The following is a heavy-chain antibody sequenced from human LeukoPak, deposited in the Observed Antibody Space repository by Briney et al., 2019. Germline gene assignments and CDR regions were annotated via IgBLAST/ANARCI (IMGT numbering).Heavy chain of an antibody. CDR2: IHPVDSDT. D-gene: IGHD1-26*01. V-gene: IGHV5-51*01. Sequence: GESLKISCKGSGYSFTSYWIGWVRQMPGKGLEWMGIIHPVDSDTRYSPSFQGQVTISADKSISTAYLQWSSLKASDTAMYYCARHVQVGDYYYYYMDAWGKGTTVTVSS. J-gene: IGHJ6*03. CDR3: ARHVQVGDYYYYYMDA. CDR1: GYSFTSYW.